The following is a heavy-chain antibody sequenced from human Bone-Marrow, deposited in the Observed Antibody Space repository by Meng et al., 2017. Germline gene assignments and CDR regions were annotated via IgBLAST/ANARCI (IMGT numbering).Heavy chain of an antibody. Sequence: GESLKISCAASGFTFSSYSMNWVRQAPGKGLEWVSSISSSSSYIYYADSVKGRFTISRDNAKNSLYLQMNSLRAEDTAGYYCARGGATHDPVDYWGQGTPVTVSS. V-gene: IGHV3-21*01. CDR2: ISSSSSYI. CDR3: ARGGATHDPVDY. J-gene: IGHJ4*02. CDR1: GFTFSSYS. D-gene: IGHD1-26*01.